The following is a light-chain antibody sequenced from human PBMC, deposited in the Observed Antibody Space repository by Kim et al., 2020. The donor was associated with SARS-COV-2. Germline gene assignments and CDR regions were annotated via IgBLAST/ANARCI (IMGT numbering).Light chain of an antibody. CDR3: QQYGSSPWT. Sequence: PGERATLSCRASQTVIRNYLAWYQQKPGQAPRLLIYGASTRATGIPDRFSGSGSGTDFTLTISSLEPGDFALYYCQQYGSSPWTFGGGTKV. CDR1: QTVIRNY. V-gene: IGKV3-20*01. J-gene: IGKJ4*01. CDR2: GAS.